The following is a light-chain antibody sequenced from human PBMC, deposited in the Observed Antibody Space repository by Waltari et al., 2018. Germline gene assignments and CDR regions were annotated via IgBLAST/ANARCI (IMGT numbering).Light chain of an antibody. CDR2: NDK. Sequence: SYVLTQPPSLSVSPGQTARTTCSGDALPKQYGCWYQQKPGQAPVMIIYNDKERPSAIPDRFSGSSSGTTVTLIISGVRAEDEADYYCQSIDASGVYYVFGGGTKLTVL. CDR3: QSIDASGVYYV. J-gene: IGLJ1*01. V-gene: IGLV3-25*03. CDR1: ALPKQY.